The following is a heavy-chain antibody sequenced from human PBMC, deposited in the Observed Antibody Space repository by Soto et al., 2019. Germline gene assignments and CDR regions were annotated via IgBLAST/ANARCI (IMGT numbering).Heavy chain of an antibody. CDR1: GFTFSSYS. CDR3: AKPPGLLFDY. CDR2: ISGSGGST. J-gene: IGHJ4*02. V-gene: IGHV3-23*01. D-gene: IGHD3-22*01. Sequence: GGSLRLSCAASGFTFSSYSMNWVRQAPGKGLEWVSAISGSGGSTYYADSLKGRFTISRDNSKNTLYLQMNSLRAEDTAVYYCAKPPGLLFDYWGQGTLVTVSS.